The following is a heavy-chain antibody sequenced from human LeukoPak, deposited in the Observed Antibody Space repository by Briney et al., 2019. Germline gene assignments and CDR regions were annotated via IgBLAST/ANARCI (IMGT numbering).Heavy chain of an antibody. CDR2: MNPNSGNT. CDR3: ARVVSGWHVSDYDYYMDV. V-gene: IGHV1-8*01. D-gene: IGHD6-19*01. J-gene: IGHJ6*03. Sequence: ASVKVSCKASGYTFTSYDINWVRQATGQGLEWMGWMNPNSGNTGYAQKFQGRITMTRNTSISTAYMELSSLRSEDTAVYYCARVVSGWHVSDYDYYMDVRGKGTTVTVSS. CDR1: GYTFTSYD.